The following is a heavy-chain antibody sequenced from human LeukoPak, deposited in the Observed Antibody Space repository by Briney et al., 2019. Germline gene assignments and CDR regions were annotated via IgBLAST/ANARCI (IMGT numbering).Heavy chain of an antibody. CDR3: ARGEVVVAATQVIFDY. Sequence: SETLSLTCAVYGGSFSGYYWSWIRQPPGKGLEWIGEINHSGSTNYNPSLKSRVTISLDTSKNQFSLKLSSVTAADTAVYYCARGEVVVAATQVIFDYWGQGTLVTVSS. CDR1: GGSFSGYY. J-gene: IGHJ4*02. D-gene: IGHD2-15*01. V-gene: IGHV4-34*01. CDR2: INHSGST.